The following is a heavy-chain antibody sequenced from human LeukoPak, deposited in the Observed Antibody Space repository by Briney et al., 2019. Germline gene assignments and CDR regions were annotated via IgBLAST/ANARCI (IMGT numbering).Heavy chain of an antibody. J-gene: IGHJ6*02. Sequence: GGSLRLSCLASGFSFNSYTMNWVREAPGKGLEWVSTISPGVSGYTWYAESVKGRFTISRDNPENSLYLQMDSLRADDTADYYCVRDVSRRIGMDVWGQGTTVTVSS. CDR1: GFSFNSYT. V-gene: IGHV3-21*06. D-gene: IGHD2/OR15-2a*01. CDR2: ISPGVSGYT. CDR3: VRDVSRRIGMDV.